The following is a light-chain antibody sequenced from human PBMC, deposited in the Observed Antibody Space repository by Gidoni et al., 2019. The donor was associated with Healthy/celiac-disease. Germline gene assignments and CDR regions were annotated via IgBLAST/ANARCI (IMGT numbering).Light chain of an antibody. CDR3: QQRSNWHPLT. CDR2: DAS. Sequence: EIVLTQPPATLSLSPGERATLSCRASQGVSSYLAWYQQKPGQAPRLLIYDASNRATGIPARFSGSGPGTDFTLTISSLEPEDFAVYYCQQRSNWHPLTFGGGTKVEIK. CDR1: QGVSSY. V-gene: IGKV3D-11*01. J-gene: IGKJ4*01.